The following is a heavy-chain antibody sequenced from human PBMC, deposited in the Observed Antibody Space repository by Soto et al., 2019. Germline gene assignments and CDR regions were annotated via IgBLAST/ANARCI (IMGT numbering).Heavy chain of an antibody. J-gene: IGHJ4*02. Sequence: SETLSLTCTVSGGSISSSSYYWGWIRQPPGKGLEWIGSIYYSGSTYYNPSLKSRVTISVDTTKNQFSLKLSSVTAADPAVYYCAREAPYYGSGSHPTPFDYWGQGTLVTVSS. V-gene: IGHV4-39*07. CDR2: IYYSGST. D-gene: IGHD3-10*01. CDR3: AREAPYYGSGSHPTPFDY. CDR1: GGSISSSSYY.